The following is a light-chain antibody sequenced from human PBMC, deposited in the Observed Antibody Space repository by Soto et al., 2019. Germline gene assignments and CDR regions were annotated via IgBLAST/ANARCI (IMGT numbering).Light chain of an antibody. Sequence: QSVLTQPASVSGSPGQSITISCTGTSTDVGGHYYVSWYQQHPGKAPKLIIYDVTDRPSGVSHRFSGSKSGNTASLTISGLQAGDEADYYCTSYTSTNSYVAVGGGTKVTVL. CDR2: DVT. CDR3: TSYTSTNSYVA. J-gene: IGLJ2*01. CDR1: STDVGGHYY. V-gene: IGLV2-14*03.